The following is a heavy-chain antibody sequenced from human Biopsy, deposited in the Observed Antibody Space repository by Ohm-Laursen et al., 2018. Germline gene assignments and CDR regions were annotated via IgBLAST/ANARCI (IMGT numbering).Heavy chain of an antibody. CDR2: NIPILGTG. D-gene: IGHD3-9*01. Sequence: SVKVSCKTPGGTFSNYGVNWVRQAPGQGLEWLGGNIPILGTGNYAQKFQDRVTVAADTSTSTATMELRSLRSDDTAVYYCATKLTGYFHHWGQGTLVIASS. CDR1: GGTFSNYG. V-gene: IGHV1-69*06. J-gene: IGHJ1*01. CDR3: ATKLTGYFHH.